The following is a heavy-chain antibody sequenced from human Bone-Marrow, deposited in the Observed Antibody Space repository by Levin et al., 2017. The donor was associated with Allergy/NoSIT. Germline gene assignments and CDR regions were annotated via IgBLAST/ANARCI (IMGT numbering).Heavy chain of an antibody. V-gene: IGHV1-2*02. J-gene: IGHJ4*02. CDR1: GYTFTGYY. Sequence: GESLKISCKASGYTFTGYYMHWVRQAPGQGLEWMGWINPNSGGTNYAQKFQGRVTMTRDTSISTAYMELSRLGSDDTAVYYCARENIYDYVWGSYRTFDYWGQGTLVTVSS. CDR2: INPNSGGT. D-gene: IGHD3-16*02. CDR3: ARENIYDYVWGSYRTFDY.